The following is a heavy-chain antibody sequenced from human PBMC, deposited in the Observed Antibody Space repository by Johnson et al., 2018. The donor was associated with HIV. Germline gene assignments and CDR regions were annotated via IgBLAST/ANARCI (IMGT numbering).Heavy chain of an antibody. CDR1: EFTFSSYW. V-gene: IGHV3-7*01. D-gene: IGHD2-2*01. CDR2: IKQDGSEK. Sequence: VQLVESGGGLVQPGGSLRLSCAASEFTFSSYWMSWVRQAPGKGLEWVANIKQDGSEKYYVDSVKGRFTISRDNAKNSLYLQMNSLRAEDTAVYYCARGGDCSSTSCYVYAFDIWGQGTMVTVSS. J-gene: IGHJ3*02. CDR3: ARGGDCSSTSCYVYAFDI.